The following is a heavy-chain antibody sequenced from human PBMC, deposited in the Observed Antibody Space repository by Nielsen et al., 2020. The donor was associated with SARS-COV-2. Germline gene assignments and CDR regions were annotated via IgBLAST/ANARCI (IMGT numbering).Heavy chain of an antibody. D-gene: IGHD3-3*01. CDR3: TRADFWSGYYLDY. Sequence: GGSLRLSCTASGFTFGDYAMSWFRQAPGKGLEWVGFIRSKAYGGTTEYAASVKGRFTISRDDSKSIAYLQMNSLKTEDTAVYYCTRADFWSGYYLDYWGQGTLVTVSS. J-gene: IGHJ4*02. V-gene: IGHV3-49*03. CDR2: IRSKAYGGTT. CDR1: GFTFGDYA.